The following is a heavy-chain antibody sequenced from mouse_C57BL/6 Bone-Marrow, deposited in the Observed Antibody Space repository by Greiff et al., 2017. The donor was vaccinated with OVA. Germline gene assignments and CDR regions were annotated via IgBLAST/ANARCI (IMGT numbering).Heavy chain of an antibody. CDR2: INPNNGGT. D-gene: IGHD1-1*01. V-gene: IGHV1-26*01. J-gene: IGHJ3*01. CDR1: GYTFTDYY. CDR3: ADYGSSLWFAY. Sequence: EVKLMESGPELVKPGASVKISCKASGYTFTDYYMNWVKQSHGKSLEWIGDINPNNGGTSYNQKFKGKATLTVDKSSSTAYMELRSLTSEDSAVYYCADYGSSLWFAYWGQGTLVTVSA.